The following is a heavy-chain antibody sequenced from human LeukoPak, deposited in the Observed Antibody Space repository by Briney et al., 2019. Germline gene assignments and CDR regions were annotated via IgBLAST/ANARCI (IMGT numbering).Heavy chain of an antibody. CDR2: IIPIFGTA. CDR1: GGTFSSYA. CDR3: AINFYDSSGYYYYYYYMDV. D-gene: IGHD3-22*01. Sequence: SSVKLSCKASGGTFSSYAISWVRQAPGQGLEWMGRIIPIFGTANYAQKFQGRVTITTDESTSTAYMELSSLRSEDTAVYYCAINFYDSSGYYYYYYYMDVWGKGTTVTVSS. J-gene: IGHJ6*03. V-gene: IGHV1-69*05.